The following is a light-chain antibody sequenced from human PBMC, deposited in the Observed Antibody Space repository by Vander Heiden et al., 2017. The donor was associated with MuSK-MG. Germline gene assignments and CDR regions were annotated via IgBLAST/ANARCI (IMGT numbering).Light chain of an antibody. Sequence: QSALTQPASVSGSPGQSITISCTGTSSDVGAYNYVSWYQQHPGKAPKLWMYEVSNRPSGVSNRVSGSKSGNTASLTISGLQAEDEADYYCSSYTSSSTKVFGTGTKVTVL. CDR1: SSDVGAYNY. CDR3: SSYTSSSTKV. CDR2: EVS. J-gene: IGLJ1*01. V-gene: IGLV2-14*01.